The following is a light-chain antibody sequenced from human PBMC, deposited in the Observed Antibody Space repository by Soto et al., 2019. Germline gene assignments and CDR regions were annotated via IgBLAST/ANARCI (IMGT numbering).Light chain of an antibody. CDR1: QSIRDT. Sequence: DVQMTQSPTSLSASVGERVTITCRASQSIRDTLNWYQQKSGKAPKLLIYGAFHLESGVPARFSGSGFGTDFTLTIDSLQPEDFATYYCQQSFSTPPYTFGQGTRLE. J-gene: IGKJ2*01. V-gene: IGKV1-39*01. CDR3: QQSFSTPPYT. CDR2: GAF.